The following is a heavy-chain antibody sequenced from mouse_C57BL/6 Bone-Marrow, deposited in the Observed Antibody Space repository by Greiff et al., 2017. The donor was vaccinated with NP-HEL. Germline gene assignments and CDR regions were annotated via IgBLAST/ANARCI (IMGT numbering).Heavy chain of an antibody. D-gene: IGHD1-1*01. J-gene: IGHJ3*01. Sequence: QVQLQQPGAELVMPGASVKLSCKASGYTFTSYWMHWVKQRPGQGLEWIGEIDPSDSYTNYNQKFKGKSTLTVDKSSSTAYMQLSSLTSEDSAVYDCEREGYYYGFAYWGQGTLVTVSA. V-gene: IGHV1-69*01. CDR3: EREGYYYGFAY. CDR1: GYTFTSYW. CDR2: IDPSDSYT.